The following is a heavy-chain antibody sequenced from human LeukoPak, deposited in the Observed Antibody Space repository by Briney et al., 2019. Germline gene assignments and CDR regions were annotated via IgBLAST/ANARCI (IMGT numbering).Heavy chain of an antibody. D-gene: IGHD2-21*02. CDR3: ARDGLAYCGGDCYPINWFDP. J-gene: IGHJ5*02. Sequence: GGSVKVSCKASGYTFTSYAMNWVRQAPGQGLEWMGWINPNSGGTNYAQKFQGRVTMTRDTSISTAYMELSRLRSDDTAVYYCARDGLAYCGGDCYPINWFDPWGQGTLVTVSS. CDR1: GYTFTSYA. CDR2: INPNSGGT. V-gene: IGHV1-2*02.